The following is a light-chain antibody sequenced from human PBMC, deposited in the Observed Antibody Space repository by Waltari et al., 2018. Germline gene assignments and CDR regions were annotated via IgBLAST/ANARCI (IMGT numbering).Light chain of an antibody. CDR1: QSVLYSPNSKNY. J-gene: IGKJ5*01. V-gene: IGKV4-1*01. CDR3: QQRSTWPLIT. Sequence: DIVMTQSPDSLAVSLGERATINCKSSQSVLYSPNSKNYLAWYQQKPGQPPKLLIYWASTRESGVPDRFSGSGSGTDFTLTINSLEPEDFAVYYCQQRSTWPLITFGQGTRLEIK. CDR2: WAS.